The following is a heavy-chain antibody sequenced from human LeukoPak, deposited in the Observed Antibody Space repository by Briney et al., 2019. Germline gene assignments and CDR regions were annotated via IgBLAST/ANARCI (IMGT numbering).Heavy chain of an antibody. Sequence: ASVKVSCKASGYTFTSYGISWVRQAPGQGLEWMGWISAYNGNTNYAQKLQGRVTMTTDTSTSTAYMELRSLRSDDTAVYYCARGQYYDSSGYSPSGYWGQGTLVTVSS. D-gene: IGHD3-22*01. CDR2: ISAYNGNT. CDR1: GYTFTSYG. J-gene: IGHJ4*02. V-gene: IGHV1-18*01. CDR3: ARGQYYDSSGYSPSGY.